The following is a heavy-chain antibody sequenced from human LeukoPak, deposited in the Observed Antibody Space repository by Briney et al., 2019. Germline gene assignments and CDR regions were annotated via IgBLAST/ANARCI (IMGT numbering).Heavy chain of an antibody. Sequence: GGSLRLSCAASGFTFSNYRMNWVRQAPGKGLEWISYIGSSSSNIYYTDSVKGRFTVSRDNAKNSLYLQMNSLRAEDTAVYYCARVGDFWSGDTDAFDIWGQGTMVTVSS. CDR1: GFTFSNYR. CDR2: IGSSSSNI. CDR3: ARVGDFWSGDTDAFDI. J-gene: IGHJ3*02. V-gene: IGHV3-48*01. D-gene: IGHD3-3*01.